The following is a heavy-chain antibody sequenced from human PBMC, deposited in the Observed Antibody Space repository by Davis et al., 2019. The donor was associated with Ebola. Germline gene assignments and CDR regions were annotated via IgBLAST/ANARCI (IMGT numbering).Heavy chain of an antibody. CDR1: GFTFSSYA. CDR3: VRWGGYSYGYHY. J-gene: IGHJ4*02. V-gene: IGHV3-64D*08. Sequence: ESLKIPCSASGFTFSSYAMHWVRQVPGKGLESVSAISSNGGSTYYADSVKGRFTISRDNSKNTLYLQMSSLRAEDTAVYYCVRWGGYSYGYHYWGQGTLVTVSS. D-gene: IGHD5-18*01. CDR2: ISSNGGST.